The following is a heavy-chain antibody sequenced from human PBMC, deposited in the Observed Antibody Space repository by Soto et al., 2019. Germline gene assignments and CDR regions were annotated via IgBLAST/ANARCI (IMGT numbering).Heavy chain of an antibody. CDR3: AKDRYSSGTFDY. D-gene: IGHD6-19*01. J-gene: IGHJ4*02. V-gene: IGHV3-23*01. CDR2: ISGSGGST. CDR1: GFTFSSYA. Sequence: EVQLLESGGGLVQPGGSLRLSCAASGFTFSSYAMSWVRQAPGKGLEWVSAISGSGGSTYYADSVKGRFTISRDNSKNTLYLQMNSLRVEDTAVYYCAKDRYSSGTFDYWGQGTLVTVSS.